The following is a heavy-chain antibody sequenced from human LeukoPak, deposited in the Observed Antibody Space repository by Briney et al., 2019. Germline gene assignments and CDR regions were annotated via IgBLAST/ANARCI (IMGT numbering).Heavy chain of an antibody. CDR3: AKAGEIVVPAAIPAGLGY. V-gene: IGHV3-30*02. CDR2: IRYDGSNK. Sequence: PGGSLRLSCAASGFTFSSYGMHWVRQAPGKGLEWVAFIRYDGSNKYYADSVEGRFTISRDNSKNTLYLQMNSLRAEDTAVYYCAKAGEIVVPAAIPAGLGYWGQGTLVTVSS. D-gene: IGHD2-2*01. J-gene: IGHJ4*02. CDR1: GFTFSSYG.